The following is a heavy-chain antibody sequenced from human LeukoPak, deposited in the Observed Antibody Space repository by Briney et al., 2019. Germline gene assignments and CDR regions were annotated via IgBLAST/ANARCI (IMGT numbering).Heavy chain of an antibody. V-gene: IGHV4-39*07. D-gene: IGHD3-16*01. CDR1: GGSISSGSYY. J-gene: IGHJ4*02. CDR2: INHSGST. Sequence: PSETLSLTCTVSGGSISSGSYYWSWIRQPPGKGLEWIGEINHSGSTNYNPSLKSRVTISVDTSKNQFSLKLSSVTAADTAVYYCARLIDYWGQGTLVTVSS. CDR3: ARLIDY.